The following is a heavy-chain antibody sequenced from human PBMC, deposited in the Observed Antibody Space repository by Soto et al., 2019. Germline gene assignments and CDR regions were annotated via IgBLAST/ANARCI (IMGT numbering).Heavy chain of an antibody. CDR3: ARGVGGSMYDNSGKYDS. CDR2: VSNDGIRK. CDR1: GFIFSGSG. J-gene: IGHJ5*01. D-gene: IGHD3-22*01. Sequence: QVQLVESGGGVVQPGRSLRLTCAASGFIFSGSGMHWVRQAPGKGLEWVALVSNDGIRKYYGDSVSGRFTISRDNAENTLYMQVNSLRAEDTAVYYCARGVGGSMYDNSGKYDSWGQGPLVTVSS. V-gene: IGHV3-30*03.